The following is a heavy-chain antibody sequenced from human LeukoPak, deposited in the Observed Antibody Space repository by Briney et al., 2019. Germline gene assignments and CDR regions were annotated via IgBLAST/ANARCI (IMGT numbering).Heavy chain of an antibody. CDR1: GGSISSYY. V-gene: IGHV4-4*07. CDR3: ASSGRYDFWSPLGYFDY. Sequence: SETLSLTCTVSGGSISSYYWSWIRQPAGKGLEWIGRIYTSGSTNYNPSLKSRVTMSVDTSKNQFSLKLSSVTAADTAVYYCASSGRYDFWSPLGYFDYWGQGTLVTVSS. CDR2: IYTSGST. J-gene: IGHJ4*02. D-gene: IGHD3-3*01.